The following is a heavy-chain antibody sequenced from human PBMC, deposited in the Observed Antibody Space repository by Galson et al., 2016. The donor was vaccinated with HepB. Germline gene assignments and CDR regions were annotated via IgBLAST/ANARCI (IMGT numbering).Heavy chain of an antibody. CDR2: ITWDDDI. CDR3: ARIHLTTGRLDAFDV. V-gene: IGHV2-70*01. J-gene: IGHJ3*01. CDR1: GFSLSTSGMS. D-gene: IGHD1-1*01. Sequence: PALVKPTQTLTLTCTFSGFSLSTSGMSVSWIRQPPGKALEWLALITWDDDIYYSPSLKTRLTVSKDTSNNQVVLTMPNMDPLDTVTYYCARIHLTTGRLDAFDVWGQGTLGTVSS.